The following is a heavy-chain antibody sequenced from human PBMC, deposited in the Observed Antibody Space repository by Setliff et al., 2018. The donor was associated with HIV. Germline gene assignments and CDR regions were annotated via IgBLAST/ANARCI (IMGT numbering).Heavy chain of an antibody. CDR3: ARDRRDDYYLTAYFDS. J-gene: IGHJ4*02. CDR1: GGSISGHY. D-gene: IGHD1-26*01. CDR2: VYSNGNT. Sequence: PSETLSLTCTVSGGSISGHYWSWIRQTPGKGLEWIGYVYSNGNTDYNPSLKSRVTISVDTSKNQFSLKLTSVTATDTAVYYCARDRRDDYYLTAYFDSLGQGTLVTVSS. V-gene: IGHV4-4*08.